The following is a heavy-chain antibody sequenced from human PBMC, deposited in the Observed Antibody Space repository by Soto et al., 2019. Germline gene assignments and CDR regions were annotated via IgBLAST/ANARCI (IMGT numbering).Heavy chain of an antibody. V-gene: IGHV1-8*03. Sequence: VRQATGQGLEWMGWMNPNSGNTGYAQKFQGRVTITADESTSTAYMELSSLRSEDTAVYYCARGRIAVAGTGYWFDPWGQGTLVTVSS. CDR3: ARGRIAVAGTGYWFDP. D-gene: IGHD6-19*01. CDR2: MNPNSGNT. J-gene: IGHJ5*02.